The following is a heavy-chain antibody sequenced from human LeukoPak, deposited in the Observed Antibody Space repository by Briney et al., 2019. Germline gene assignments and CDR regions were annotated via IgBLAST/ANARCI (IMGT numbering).Heavy chain of an antibody. D-gene: IGHD6-6*01. CDR3: ARDRGDRASIGFDY. J-gene: IGHJ4*02. CDR1: GYTFTSYG. CDR2: ISAYNGNT. Sequence: ASVKVSCKASGYTFTSYGISWVRQAPGQGLEWMGWISAYNGNTNYAQKLQGRVTMTRDTSTSTVYMELSSLRSEDTAVYYCARDRGDRASIGFDYWGQGTLVTVSS. V-gene: IGHV1-18*01.